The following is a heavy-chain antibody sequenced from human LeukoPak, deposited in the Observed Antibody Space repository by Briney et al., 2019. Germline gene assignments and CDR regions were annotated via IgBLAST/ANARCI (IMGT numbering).Heavy chain of an antibody. V-gene: IGHV4-38-2*02. CDR1: GYSISSGYY. CDR3: ARGDYYESSGYVFDY. Sequence: PSETLSLTCTVSGYSISSGYYWGWIRQPPGKGLEWIGSIYHSGSTYYNPSLKSRVTISIDTSKNQFSLNLSSVTAADTAVYFCARGDYYESSGYVFDYWGQGTLVTVSS. CDR2: IYHSGST. J-gene: IGHJ4*02. D-gene: IGHD3-22*01.